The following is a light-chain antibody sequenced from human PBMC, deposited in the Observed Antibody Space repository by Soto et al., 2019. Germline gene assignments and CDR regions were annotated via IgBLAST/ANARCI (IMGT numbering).Light chain of an antibody. CDR2: AAS. Sequence: DIQMTQSPSSLSASVGDRVTITCRASQGISNYLAWYQQKPGKVPKLLIYAASTLQSGVPSRFSGSGSGTEFTLTISSMQTEDVATYYCQKYNSASFTFGPGTKVDIK. V-gene: IGKV1-27*01. J-gene: IGKJ3*01. CDR1: QGISNY. CDR3: QKYNSASFT.